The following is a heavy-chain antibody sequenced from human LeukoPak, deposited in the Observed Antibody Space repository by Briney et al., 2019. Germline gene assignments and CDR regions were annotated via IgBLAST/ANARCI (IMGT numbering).Heavy chain of an antibody. D-gene: IGHD5-24*01. J-gene: IGHJ4*02. V-gene: IGHV3-7*03. CDR1: GFPFSSYW. CDR2: IKEDGTET. CDR3: AKEGRSLQTY. Sequence: GSLRLSCVASGFPFSSYWMTWVRQAPGKGLEWVANIKEDGTETYYVDSVKGRFTISRGNAKNSLYLQMNSLRVEDTAVYYCAKEGRSLQTYWGQGTLVTVSS.